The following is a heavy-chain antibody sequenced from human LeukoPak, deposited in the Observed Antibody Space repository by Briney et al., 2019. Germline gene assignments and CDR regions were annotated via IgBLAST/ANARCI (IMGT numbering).Heavy chain of an antibody. CDR2: IRYDGNNK. J-gene: IGHJ5*02. Sequence: PGGSLRLSCAASGFTFSTYGMLWVPQTPGKGLEWVAFIRYDGNNKYYADSVKGRFIISRDDSKNTLFLYMNSLRVDDTAIYYCVEDNPLDHWGQGTLVTVSS. CDR3: VEDNPLDH. CDR1: GFTFSTYG. V-gene: IGHV3-30*02.